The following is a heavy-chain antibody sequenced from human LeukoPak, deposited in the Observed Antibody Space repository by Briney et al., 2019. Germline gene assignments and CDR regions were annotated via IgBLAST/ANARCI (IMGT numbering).Heavy chain of an antibody. CDR1: GGSISGYY. V-gene: IGHV4-59*01. CDR2: VYYSGTT. CDR3: ARELQLRSGALDI. J-gene: IGHJ3*02. Sequence: SETLSLTCTVSGGSISGYYWSWIRQPPGKGLEWIGYVYYSGTTGYSPSLKSRVTMSVDTSSNQFSLKLYSVTAADTAVYYCARELQLRSGALDIWGQGTMVSVSS. D-gene: IGHD5-12*01.